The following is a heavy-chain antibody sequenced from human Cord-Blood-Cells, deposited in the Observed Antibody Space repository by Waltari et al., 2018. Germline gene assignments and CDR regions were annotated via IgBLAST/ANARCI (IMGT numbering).Heavy chain of an antibody. J-gene: IGHJ4*02. V-gene: IGHV4-61*01. CDR2: IYYSGST. Sequence: QVQLQESGPGLVKPSATLSLTCPVSGGSVSSGSYYWSWIRQPPGKGLEWIGYIYYSGSTNYNPSLKSRVTISVDTSKNQFSLKLSSVTAADTAVYYCARDSDYWGQGTLVTVSS. CDR1: GGSVSSGSYY. CDR3: ARDSDY.